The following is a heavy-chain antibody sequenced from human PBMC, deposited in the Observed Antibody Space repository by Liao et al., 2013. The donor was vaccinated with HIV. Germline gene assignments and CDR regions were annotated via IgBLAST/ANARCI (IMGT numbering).Heavy chain of an antibody. V-gene: IGHV4-61*02. CDR2: VYTGGST. CDR3: ARAVQGTGYAKRGLWPYYYMDV. CDR1: GGSITNSNYY. Sequence: QVQLRESGPGLVRPSQTLSLSCTVSGGSITNSNYYWSWIRQPAGKGLEWIGRVYTGGSTNYNPSLKSRATISLDTSKNQFSLNLTSVTAADTAVYYCARAVQGTGYAKRGLWPYYYMDVWGKGTTVTVSS. D-gene: IGHD5-12*01. J-gene: IGHJ6*03.